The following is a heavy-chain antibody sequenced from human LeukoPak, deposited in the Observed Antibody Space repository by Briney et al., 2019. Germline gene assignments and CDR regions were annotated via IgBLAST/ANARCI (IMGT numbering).Heavy chain of an antibody. V-gene: IGHV3-11*04. CDR1: GFTFSDYY. CDR3: AKEGIVVVPAA. Sequence: GGSLRLSCAASGFTFSDYYMSWIRQAPGKGLEWVSYISSSGSTIYYADSVKGRFTISRDNSKNTLYLQMNSLRAEDTAVYYCAKEGIVVVPAAWGQGTLVTVSS. J-gene: IGHJ5*02. D-gene: IGHD2-2*01. CDR2: ISSSGSTI.